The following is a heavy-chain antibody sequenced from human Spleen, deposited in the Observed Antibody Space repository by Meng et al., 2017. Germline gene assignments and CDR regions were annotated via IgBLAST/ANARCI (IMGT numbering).Heavy chain of an antibody. CDR2: IYHLGST. D-gene: IGHD6-19*01. J-gene: IGHJ4*01. Sequence: GRLQESRPGLVKPSGTLSLPCAVAGGSIRSSDWWSWVRQPPGKGLEWIGEIYHLGSTNYNPSLKSRVTISVDKSKTQFSLKVTSVTAADTAVYYCAVFSSGWGPFDCWGQGTLVTVSS. CDR1: GGSIRSSDW. CDR3: AVFSSGWGPFDC. V-gene: IGHV4-4*02.